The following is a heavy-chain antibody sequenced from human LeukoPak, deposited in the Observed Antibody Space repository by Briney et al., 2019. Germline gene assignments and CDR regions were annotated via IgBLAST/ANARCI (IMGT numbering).Heavy chain of an antibody. CDR2: IWYDGSNK. Sequence: GGSLRLSCSASGFTFSSYAMHWVRQAPGKGLEWVAVIWYDGSNKYYADSVKGRFTISRDNSKNTLYLQMNSLRAEDTAVYYCTRIPSSTSSWYYFDYWGQGTLVTVSS. J-gene: IGHJ4*02. V-gene: IGHV3-33*08. CDR1: GFTFSSYA. D-gene: IGHD6-13*01. CDR3: TRIPSSTSSWYYFDY.